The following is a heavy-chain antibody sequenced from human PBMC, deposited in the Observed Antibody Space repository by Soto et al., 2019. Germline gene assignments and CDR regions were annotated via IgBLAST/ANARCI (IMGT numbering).Heavy chain of an antibody. D-gene: IGHD4-17*01. Sequence: GGSLRRSCTASGFTFSTYAMHWVRQAPGKGLEWVALISYDGGNKYYADSVKGRFTISRDDSKNALYLQMNSLRAEDTAVYYCARKTARGYGDYFVYWGQGTLVTVSS. CDR2: ISYDGGNK. CDR1: GFTFSTYA. V-gene: IGHV3-30-3*01. CDR3: ARKTARGYGDYFVY. J-gene: IGHJ4*02.